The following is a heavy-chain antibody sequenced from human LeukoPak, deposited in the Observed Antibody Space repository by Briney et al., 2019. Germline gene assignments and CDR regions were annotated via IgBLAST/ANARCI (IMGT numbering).Heavy chain of an antibody. CDR1: GGTFSSYA. CDR2: IIPIFGTT. D-gene: IGHD6-13*01. CDR3: AHGGIAAATYYFDY. V-gene: IGHV1-69*06. Sequence: ASVKVSCKASGGTFSSYAISWVRQAPGQGLEWMGGIIPIFGTTNYAQKFQGRVTITADKSTSTAYMELSSLRSEDTAVYYCAHGGIAAATYYFDYWGQGTLVTVSS. J-gene: IGHJ4*02.